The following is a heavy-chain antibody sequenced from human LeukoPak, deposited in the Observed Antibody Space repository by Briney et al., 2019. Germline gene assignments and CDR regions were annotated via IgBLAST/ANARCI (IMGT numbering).Heavy chain of an antibody. CDR1: GFTFSSYS. J-gene: IGHJ4*02. D-gene: IGHD2-2*01. Sequence: GMSLRLSCIASGFTFSSYSMNWVRQAPGKGLEWVSSISSSSSYIYYADSVKGRFTISRDNAKNSLYLQMNSLRAEDTAVYYCARGPPYCSSTSCPRDYWGQGTLVTVSS. CDR3: ARGPPYCSSTSCPRDY. CDR2: ISSSSSYI. V-gene: IGHV3-21*01.